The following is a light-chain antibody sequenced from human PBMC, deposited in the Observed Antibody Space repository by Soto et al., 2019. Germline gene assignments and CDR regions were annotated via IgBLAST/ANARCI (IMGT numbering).Light chain of an antibody. V-gene: IGLV2-14*03. CDR1: SNDVGGYNY. Sequence: QSVLTQPASVSGSPGQSITISCTGTSNDVGGYNYVSWYQQHPGKAPKLMTFDVNNRPSGVSSRFSGSKSGNTASLTISGLQAEDEAVYYCSSYTSTSAHWVFGGGTKVTVL. J-gene: IGLJ3*02. CDR3: SSYTSTSAHWV. CDR2: DVN.